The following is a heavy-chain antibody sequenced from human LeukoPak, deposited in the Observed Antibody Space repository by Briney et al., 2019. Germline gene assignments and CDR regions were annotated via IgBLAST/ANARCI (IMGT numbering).Heavy chain of an antibody. Sequence: GESLKISCRVSGYPFAIYWIGWVRQVPGKGLEWRGIIYPADSETKSSPSFQGQVTFSADKSINTAYLQWSSLKASDTAMYYCARFEVNYEENRSFYYFDYWGQGTLVTVSS. CDR3: ARFEVNYEENRSFYYFDY. J-gene: IGHJ4*02. V-gene: IGHV5-51*01. CDR1: GYPFAIYW. CDR2: IYPADSET. D-gene: IGHD3-3*01.